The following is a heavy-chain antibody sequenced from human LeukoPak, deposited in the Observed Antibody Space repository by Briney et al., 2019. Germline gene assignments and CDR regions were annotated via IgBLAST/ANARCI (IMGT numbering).Heavy chain of an antibody. J-gene: IGHJ6*04. CDR1: GFTVSSNY. D-gene: IGHD2-2*01. Sequence: PGGSLRLSCAASGFTVSSNYMGWVRQAPGKGLEWVSVIYSGGSTYYSDSVKGRFTISRDNSKNTLYLQMNSLSAEDTAVYYCVVPAATPSGYYYGMDVWGKGTTVTVSS. V-gene: IGHV3-53*01. CDR3: VVPAATPSGYYYGMDV. CDR2: IYSGGST.